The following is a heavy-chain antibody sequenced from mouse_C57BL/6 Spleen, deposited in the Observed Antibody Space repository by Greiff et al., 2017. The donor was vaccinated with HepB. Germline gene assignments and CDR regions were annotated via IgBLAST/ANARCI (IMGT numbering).Heavy chain of an antibody. D-gene: IGHD2-1*01. V-gene: IGHV1-81*01. CDR2: IYPRSGNT. J-gene: IGHJ2*01. Sequence: QVQLQQSGAELARPGASVKLSCKASGYTFTSYGISWVKQRTGQGLEWIGEIYPRSGNTYYNEKFKGKATLTADKSSSTAYMELRSLTSEDSAVYFCARYGDYGSLFDYWGQGTTLTVSS. CDR1: GYTFTSYG. CDR3: ARYGDYGSLFDY.